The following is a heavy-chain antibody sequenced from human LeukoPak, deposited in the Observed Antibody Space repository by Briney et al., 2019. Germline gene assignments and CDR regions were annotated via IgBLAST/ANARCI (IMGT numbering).Heavy chain of an antibody. CDR3: ARVGKNGWDFDH. CDR2: INEGANVK. D-gene: IGHD6-19*01. CDR1: GFTFSAYW. V-gene: IGHV3-7*01. J-gene: IGHJ4*02. Sequence: PGGSLRLSCAASGFTFSAYWMTWVRQAPGKGLEWLANINEGANVKFYVDSVKGRFIISRDNTKSSLYLQMSILRAEDTALYYCARVGKNGWDFDHWGQGTLVTVSS.